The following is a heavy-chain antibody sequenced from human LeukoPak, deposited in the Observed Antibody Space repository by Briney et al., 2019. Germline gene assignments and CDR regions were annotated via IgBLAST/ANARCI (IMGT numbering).Heavy chain of an antibody. J-gene: IGHJ4*02. Sequence: ISAYNGNTNYAQKLQGRVTMTTDTSTSTAYMELRSLRSDDTAVYYCARDSSVVRGDSDYWGQGTLVTVSS. CDR3: ARDSSVVRGDSDY. V-gene: IGHV1-18*01. D-gene: IGHD3-10*01. CDR2: ISAYNGNT.